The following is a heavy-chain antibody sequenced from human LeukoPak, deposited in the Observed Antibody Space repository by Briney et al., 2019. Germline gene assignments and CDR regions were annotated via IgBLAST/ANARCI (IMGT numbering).Heavy chain of an antibody. D-gene: IGHD2-2*02. CDR1: GFTFSSYG. V-gene: IGHV3-30*18. CDR2: ISYDGSNK. CDR3: AKDRDLYCSSTSCYTYYFDY. Sequence: GGSLRLSCAASGFTFSSYGMHWVRQAPGKGLEWVAVISYDGSNKYYADSVKGRFTISRDNSKNTLYLQMNSLRAEDTAVYYCAKDRDLYCSSTSCYTYYFDYWGQGTLVTVSS. J-gene: IGHJ4*02.